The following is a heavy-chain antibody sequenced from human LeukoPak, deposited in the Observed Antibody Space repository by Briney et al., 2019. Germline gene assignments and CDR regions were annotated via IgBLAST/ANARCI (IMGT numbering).Heavy chain of an antibody. D-gene: IGHD2-15*01. CDR3: ARLSGRVVCSAGSCYIDS. V-gene: IGHV5-51*01. CDR1: GYRFTIDW. CDR2: IYPGDSDT. J-gene: IGHJ4*02. Sequence: ESLTISCTGSGYRFTIDWIGWVRQMPGKGLEWMGMIYPGDSDTRYSPSFQGQVTITADKSVNTAYLQWSSLKASDTAMYYCARLSGRVVCSAGSCYIDSWGQGTLVTVSS.